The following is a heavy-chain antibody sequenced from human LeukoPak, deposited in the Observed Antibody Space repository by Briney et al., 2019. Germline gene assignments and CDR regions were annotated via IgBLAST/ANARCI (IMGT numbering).Heavy chain of an antibody. Sequence: PSETLSPTCTVSGGSISSHYWSWIRQPPGKGLEWIGYIYYSGSTNYNPSLKSRVTISVDTSKNQFSLKLSSVTAADTAVYYCARTYSGYDYDYYMDVWGKGTTVTVSS. J-gene: IGHJ6*03. CDR2: IYYSGST. CDR1: GGSISSHY. CDR3: ARTYSGYDYDYYMDV. D-gene: IGHD5-12*01. V-gene: IGHV4-59*11.